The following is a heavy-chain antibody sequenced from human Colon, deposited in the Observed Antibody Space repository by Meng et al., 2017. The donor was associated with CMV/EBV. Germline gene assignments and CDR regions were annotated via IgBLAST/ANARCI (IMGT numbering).Heavy chain of an antibody. CDR2: INSDGRST. V-gene: IGHV3-74*01. CDR1: GFTFSTYW. J-gene: IGHJ4*02. Sequence: AASGFTFSTYWMPLVRQAPRKGLVWVSRINSDGRSTYYADSVKGRFTISRDNAKSTLYLQVNSLGAEDTAVYYCARGTTGGNYYFDYWGQGTLVTVSS. D-gene: IGHD4-23*01. CDR3: ARGTTGGNYYFDY.